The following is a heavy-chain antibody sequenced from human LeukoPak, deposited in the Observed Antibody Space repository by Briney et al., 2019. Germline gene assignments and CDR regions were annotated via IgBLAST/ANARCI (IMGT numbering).Heavy chain of an antibody. V-gene: IGHV4-38-2*01. CDR2: IYHSGST. J-gene: IGHJ4*02. Sequence: SETLSLTCAVSGYSISSGYYWGWIRQPPGKGLEWIGSIYHSGSTYYNPSLKSRVTISVDTPKNQFSLVLTSVTAADTAMYYCARGGRYCSGGSCYLDYWGQGTLVTVSS. D-gene: IGHD2-15*01. CDR1: GYSISSGYY. CDR3: ARGGRYCSGGSCYLDY.